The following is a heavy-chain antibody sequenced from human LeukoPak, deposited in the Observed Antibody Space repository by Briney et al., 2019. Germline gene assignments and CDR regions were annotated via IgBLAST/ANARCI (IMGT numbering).Heavy chain of an antibody. J-gene: IGHJ2*01. CDR3: AREENWNYANWYFDL. CDR2: IIPIFGTA. V-gene: IGHV1-69*13. D-gene: IGHD1-7*01. Sequence: GASAKVSCKASGGTFSSYAISWVRQAPGQGLEWMGGIIPIFGTANYAQKFQGRVTITADESTSTAYMELSSLRSEDTAVYYCAREENWNYANWYFDLWGRGTLVTVSS. CDR1: GGTFSSYA.